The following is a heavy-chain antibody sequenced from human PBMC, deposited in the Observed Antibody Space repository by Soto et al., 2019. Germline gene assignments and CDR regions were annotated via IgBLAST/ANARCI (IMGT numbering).Heavy chain of an antibody. V-gene: IGHV4-61*01. CDR1: GGAVSSGSYY. J-gene: IGHJ4*02. CDR2: VYYSGST. Sequence: SRNLDLTFRVSGGAVSSGSYYWSWIRQPPGQGLEWIGYVYYSGSTNYNPSLKSRVTISIDTSKNQFSLKMNSVTSADTAVYYGPILKRRFLHDWGQGTLVPVSA. CDR3: PILKRRFLHD. D-gene: IGHD6-25*01.